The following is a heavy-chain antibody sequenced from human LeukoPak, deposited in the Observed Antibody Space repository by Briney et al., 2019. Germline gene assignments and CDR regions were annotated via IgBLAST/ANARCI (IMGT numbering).Heavy chain of an antibody. V-gene: IGHV3-48*03. Sequence: PGGSLRLSCAASGFTFSSYEMNWVGQAPGKGLERVSYISSSGSTIYYADSVKGRFTISRDNAKNSLYLQMNSLRAEDTAVYYCASLPVWFLFDYWGQGTLVTVSS. CDR3: ASLPVWFLFDY. J-gene: IGHJ4*02. D-gene: IGHD3-10*01. CDR2: ISSSGSTI. CDR1: GFTFSSYE.